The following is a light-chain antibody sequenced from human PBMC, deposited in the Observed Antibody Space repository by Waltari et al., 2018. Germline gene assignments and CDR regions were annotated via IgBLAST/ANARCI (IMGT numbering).Light chain of an antibody. CDR1: QNINGRS. V-gene: IGKV3-20*01. J-gene: IGKJ4*01. Sequence: EIVLTPSPGTPSLFPGERATLPRRASQNINGRSLVWNQQRPGQAPRRLIYATSSRAAGNPDRFSGSGTQTDFTHTISRLEPEDVAGDYCQHYGSSPAFSFGGGTRVEIK. CDR3: QHYGSSPAFS. CDR2: ATS.